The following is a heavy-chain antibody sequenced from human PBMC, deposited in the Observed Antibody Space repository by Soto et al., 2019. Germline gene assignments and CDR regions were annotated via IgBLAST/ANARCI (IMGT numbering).Heavy chain of an antibody. V-gene: IGHV3-74*01. CDR2: INSDGSST. D-gene: IGHD2-15*01. CDR3: ARTASRYCSGGSCYSPFDY. CDR1: GFTFSSYW. Sequence: GGSLRLSCAASGFTFSSYWMHWVRQAPGKGLVWVSRINSDGSSTSYADSVKGRFTISRDNAKNTLYLQMNSLRAEDTAVYYCARTASRYCSGGSCYSPFDYWGQGTLVTVSS. J-gene: IGHJ4*02.